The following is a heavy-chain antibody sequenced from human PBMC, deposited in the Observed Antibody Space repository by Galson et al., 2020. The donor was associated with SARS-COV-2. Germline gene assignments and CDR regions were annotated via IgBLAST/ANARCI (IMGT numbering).Heavy chain of an antibody. CDR1: GYTYNSYD. V-gene: IGHV1-8*01. CDR2: MNSNRGNT. CDR3: GRDRPVCSGMDV. J-gene: IGHJ6*02. Sequence: ASVNVSCKASGYTYNSYDINWVRQAPGQGLEWMGWMNSNRGNTGYAQKFQGRVTMTRYTSIHTAYMALSSLGSKDTGVYYCGRDRPVCSGMDVWGQGTTVTVSS. D-gene: IGHD2-15*01.